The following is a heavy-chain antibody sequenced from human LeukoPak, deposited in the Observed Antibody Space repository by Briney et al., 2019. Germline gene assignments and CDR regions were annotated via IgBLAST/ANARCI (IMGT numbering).Heavy chain of an antibody. J-gene: IGHJ3*02. CDR1: GFTFSSYG. Sequence: HSGGSLRLSCAASGFTFSSYGMSWFRQAPGKGLEWVGFIRSKAYGGTTEYAASVKGRFTISRDDSKSIAYLQMNSLKTEDTAVYYCTRGLDRYTYGLDDAFDIWGQGTMVTVSS. CDR3: TRGLDRYTYGLDDAFDI. D-gene: IGHD5-18*01. CDR2: IRSKAYGGTT. V-gene: IGHV3-49*03.